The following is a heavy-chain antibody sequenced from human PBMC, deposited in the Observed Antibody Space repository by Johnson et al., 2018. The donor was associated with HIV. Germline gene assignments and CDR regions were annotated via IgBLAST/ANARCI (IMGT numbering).Heavy chain of an antibody. J-gene: IGHJ3*02. CDR2: IYSGGST. CDR1: GFTVSSNY. V-gene: IGHV3-66*02. CDR3: ARGWELLPLDAFDI. Sequence: VQLVESGGGLVQPGGSLRLSCAASGFTVSSNYMTWVRQAPGKGLQWVSFIYSGGSTYYADSVTGRFTISRDNSKNTLYLQMNSLRAEDTAVYYCARGWELLPLDAFDIWGQGTMVTVSS. D-gene: IGHD1-26*01.